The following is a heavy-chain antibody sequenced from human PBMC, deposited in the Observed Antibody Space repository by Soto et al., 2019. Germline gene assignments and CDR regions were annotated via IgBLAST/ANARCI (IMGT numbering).Heavy chain of an antibody. CDR1: GFTFTSSA. J-gene: IGHJ4*02. D-gene: IGHD3-3*01. CDR2: IVVGSGNT. CDR3: AAEKYYDFWCGYSFLFDY. V-gene: IGHV1-58*01. Sequence: GASVKVSCKASGFTFTSSAVQGVRQARGQRLEWIGWIVVGSGNTNYAQKFQERVTITRDMSISTAYMELSSLRSEDTAVYYCAAEKYYDFWCGYSFLFDYWGQGTLVTVSS.